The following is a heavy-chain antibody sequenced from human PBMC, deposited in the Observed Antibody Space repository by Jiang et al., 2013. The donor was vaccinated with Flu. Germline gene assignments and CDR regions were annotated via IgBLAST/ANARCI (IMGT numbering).Heavy chain of an antibody. J-gene: IGHJ3*02. Sequence: GAEVKKPGASVKVSCQASGSSFSTYYIHWVRQAPGQGLEWMGIINPSGGSTSYAQKFQVRVTMTRDTSTTTVYMELSSLRSEDTAVYYCAVTSGSYGGAFDIWGQGTMVTVSS. CDR3: AVTSGSYGGAFDI. CDR2: INPSGGST. CDR1: GSSFSTYY. D-gene: IGHD1-26*01. V-gene: IGHV1-46*03.